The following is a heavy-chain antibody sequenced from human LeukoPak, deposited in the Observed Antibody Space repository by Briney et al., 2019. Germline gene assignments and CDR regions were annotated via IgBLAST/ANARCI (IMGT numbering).Heavy chain of an antibody. J-gene: IGHJ4*02. Sequence: ASVKVSCKVSGYTLTELSMHWVRQAPGKGLEWMGGFDPEDGETIYAQKFQGRVTMTEDTSTDTAYMELSSLRSEDTAVYYCAYHSSSWTGNDFDYWGQGTLVTVSS. D-gene: IGHD6-13*01. CDR1: GYTLTELS. V-gene: IGHV1-24*01. CDR3: AYHSSSWTGNDFDY. CDR2: FDPEDGET.